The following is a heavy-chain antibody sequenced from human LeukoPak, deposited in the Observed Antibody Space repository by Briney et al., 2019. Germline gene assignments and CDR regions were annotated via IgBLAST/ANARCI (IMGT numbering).Heavy chain of an antibody. CDR2: ISGSGGST. V-gene: IGHV3-23*01. D-gene: IGHD2-2*02. Sequence: GGSLRLSCAASGFSFSTYAMNWVRQAPGKGLEWVSSISGSGGSTYYADSVKGRFTISRDNSKRTLYLQMNSLRAEDTAVYYCAKYVAAIPWFDPWGQGTLVTVSS. J-gene: IGHJ5*02. CDR1: GFSFSTYA. CDR3: AKYVAAIPWFDP.